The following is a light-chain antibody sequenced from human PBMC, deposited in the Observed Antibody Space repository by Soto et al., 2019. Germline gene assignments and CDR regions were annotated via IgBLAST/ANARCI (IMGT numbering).Light chain of an antibody. CDR1: QSISVH. J-gene: IGKJ2*01. CDR2: AAS. V-gene: IGKV1-39*01. Sequence: DIQMTQSPSSLSASVGDTVTITCRASQSISVHLNWYQQKPGKVPKLLIYAASNLQSGVPLRFSGSGSETDFALTISSLQPEDVATYYCQQSDSTPYTFGQGTKLEIK. CDR3: QQSDSTPYT.